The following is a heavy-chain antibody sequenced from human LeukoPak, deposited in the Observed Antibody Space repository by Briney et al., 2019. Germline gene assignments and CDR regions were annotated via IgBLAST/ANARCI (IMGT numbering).Heavy chain of an antibody. D-gene: IGHD3-16*01. V-gene: IGHV1-18*01. Sequence: ASGKVSCKASGGTFSSYAISWVRQAPGQGLEWMGWISAYNGNTNYAQKLQGRVTMTTDTSTSTAYMELRSLRSDDTAVSYCARVAEDPPGGNGNDYWGQGTLVTVSS. CDR3: ARVAEDPPGGNGNDY. CDR2: ISAYNGNT. J-gene: IGHJ4*02. CDR1: GGTFSSYA.